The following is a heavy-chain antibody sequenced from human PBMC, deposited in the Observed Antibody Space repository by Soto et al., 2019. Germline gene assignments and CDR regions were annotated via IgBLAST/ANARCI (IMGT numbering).Heavy chain of an antibody. Sequence: QVQLVQSGAEVKKPGSSVKVSCKASGGTFSNYAITWVRQAPGQGLEWLGRIIPIFGSANYAQKFQGRVTITADESTTTAYMELSSLRSDDTAVYYCAKDGWKGGYFGNWFDPWGKGTLVTVSS. CDR3: AKDGWKGGYFGNWFDP. J-gene: IGHJ5*02. CDR2: IIPIFGSA. CDR1: GGTFSNYA. D-gene: IGHD5-12*01. V-gene: IGHV1-69*15.